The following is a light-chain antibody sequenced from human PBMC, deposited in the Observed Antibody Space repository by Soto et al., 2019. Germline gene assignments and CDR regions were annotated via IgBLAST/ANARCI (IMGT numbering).Light chain of an antibody. V-gene: IGKV1-8*01. Sequence: AIRMTQSPSSLSASTGDRVTITCRASQGISSYLAWYQQKPGKAPKVLIYAASTLQGGVPSRFSGSGSGTDFTLTISCLQSEDFATYYCQQYYTYLLTFGGGTKVEIK. CDR3: QQYYTYLLT. CDR2: AAS. J-gene: IGKJ4*01. CDR1: QGISSY.